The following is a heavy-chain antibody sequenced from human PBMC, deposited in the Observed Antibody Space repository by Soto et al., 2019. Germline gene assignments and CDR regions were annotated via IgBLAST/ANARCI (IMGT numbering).Heavy chain of an antibody. D-gene: IGHD2-21*02. CDR3: ARPVGVVVTAGWFDP. CDR1: CYTFTSYG. CDR2: ISAYNGNT. V-gene: IGHV1-18*01. Sequence: GXSAKVSFKAACYTFTSYGISWVRQAPGQGLEWMGWISAYNGNTNYAQKRQGRVTMTTDTSTSTAYMELRSLRSDDTAVYYCARPVGVVVTAGWFDPWGQGTLVTVSS. J-gene: IGHJ5*02.